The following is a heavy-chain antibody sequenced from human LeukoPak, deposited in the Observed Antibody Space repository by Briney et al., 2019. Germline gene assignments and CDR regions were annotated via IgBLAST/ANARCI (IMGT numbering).Heavy chain of an antibody. Sequence: GGSLRLSCAASGFTFNTYWMSWVRQAPGKGLEWMANIKQDGSEKYYVDSVKGRFTISRDNAKNSLYLQMSSLRAEDTAVYYCARDRDYYDSSGYDNDAFDIWGQGTMVTVSS. CDR3: ARDRDYYDSSGYDNDAFDI. V-gene: IGHV3-7*03. J-gene: IGHJ3*02. CDR2: IKQDGSEK. D-gene: IGHD3-22*01. CDR1: GFTFNTYW.